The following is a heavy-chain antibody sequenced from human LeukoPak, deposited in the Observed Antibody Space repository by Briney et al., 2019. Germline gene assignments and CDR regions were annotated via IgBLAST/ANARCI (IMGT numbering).Heavy chain of an antibody. CDR2: INHSGST. CDR3: ARALSLMDHDP. Sequence: SETLSLTCVVYGGSFSGYYWSWIRQPPGKGLEWIGEINHSGSTNYNPSLKSRVTISVDTSKNQFSLKLSSVTAADTAVYYCARALSLMDHDPWGQGTLVTVSS. J-gene: IGHJ5*02. V-gene: IGHV4-34*01. D-gene: IGHD2-2*03. CDR1: GGSFSGYY.